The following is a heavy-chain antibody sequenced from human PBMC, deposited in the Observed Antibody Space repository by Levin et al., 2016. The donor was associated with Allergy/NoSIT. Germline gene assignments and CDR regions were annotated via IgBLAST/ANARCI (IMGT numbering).Heavy chain of an antibody. CDR3: ARSRGYYDSSGYYSVDAFDI. Sequence: WIRQPPGKGLEWVSYISSSSSYTNYADSVKGRFTISRDNAKNTLYLQMNSLRAEDTAVYYCARSRGYYDSSGYYSVDAFDIWGQGTMVTVSS. V-gene: IGHV3-11*06. CDR2: ISSSSSYT. J-gene: IGHJ3*02. D-gene: IGHD3-22*01.